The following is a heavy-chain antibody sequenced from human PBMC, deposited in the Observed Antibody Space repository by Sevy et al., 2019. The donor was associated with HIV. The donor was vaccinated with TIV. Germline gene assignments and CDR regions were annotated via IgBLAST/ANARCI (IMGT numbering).Heavy chain of an antibody. D-gene: IGHD3-16*01. CDR3: ANSRGRDVGRSLLFYHFAMDV. CDR2: ISSDGSSQ. V-gene: IGHV3-30*18. J-gene: IGHJ6*02. Sequence: GGSLRLSCAVSGFTFSSYGMHWVRQAPGKGLEWVAVISSDGSSQDYADSVKGRFTISRDNSKDTLYLQMISLRPEDTAVYYCANSRGRDVGRSLLFYHFAMDVWGQGTTVTVSS. CDR1: GFTFSSYG.